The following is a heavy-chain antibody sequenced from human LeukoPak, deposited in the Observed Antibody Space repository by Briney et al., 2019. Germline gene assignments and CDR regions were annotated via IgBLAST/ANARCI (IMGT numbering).Heavy chain of an antibody. CDR2: IRYDGSNE. CDR1: GFSFRSYG. V-gene: IGHV3-30*02. Sequence: PGGSLRLSCAASGFSFRSYGMHWVRQAPGKGLEWVAFIRYDGSNEYFADSVKGRLTISRDNSKNTLFLQMNSLTTEDTAVYYCAKDGIAGMGWEAFDLWGQGTMVAVSS. J-gene: IGHJ3*01. CDR3: AKDGIAGMGWEAFDL. D-gene: IGHD1-26*01.